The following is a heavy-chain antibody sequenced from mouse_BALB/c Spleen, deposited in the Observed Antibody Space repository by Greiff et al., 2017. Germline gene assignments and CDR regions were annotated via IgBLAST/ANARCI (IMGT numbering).Heavy chain of an antibody. J-gene: IGHJ1*01. V-gene: IGHV5-6-5*01. Sequence: SVKGRFTISRDNARNILYLQMSSLRSEDTAMYYCARGGDLYWYFDVWGAGTTVTVSS. CDR3: ARGGDLYWYFDV. D-gene: IGHD3-3*01.